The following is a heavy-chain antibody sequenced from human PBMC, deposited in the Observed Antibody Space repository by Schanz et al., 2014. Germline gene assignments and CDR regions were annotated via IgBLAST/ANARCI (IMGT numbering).Heavy chain of an antibody. CDR3: ARKVVATIGGYYDN. Sequence: EVQLVESGGGLVQPGGSLRLSCSASGFTFSTFAMHWVRQAPGKGLEWVSSISYGTSYIYYAESVKGRFTISRDNAKNSLYLQMNGLRAEDTAVYYCARKVVATIGGYYDNWGQGTLVIVSS. CDR1: GFTFSTFA. D-gene: IGHD5-12*01. V-gene: IGHV3-21*01. CDR2: ISYGTSYI. J-gene: IGHJ4*02.